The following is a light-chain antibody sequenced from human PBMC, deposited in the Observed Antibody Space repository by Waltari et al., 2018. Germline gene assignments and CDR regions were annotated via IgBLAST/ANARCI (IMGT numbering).Light chain of an antibody. CDR1: QSVGNNY. J-gene: IGKJ1*01. Sequence: EVVLTQSPGTLSLSPGEGGTLSCRASQSVGNNYLAWYQQKPGQAPRLLIYDASSRATGIPDRFSGSGSGTDFTLTISRLEPEDFAIYYCQQYGSSPRTFGQGTNVEIK. CDR2: DAS. V-gene: IGKV3-20*01. CDR3: QQYGSSPRT.